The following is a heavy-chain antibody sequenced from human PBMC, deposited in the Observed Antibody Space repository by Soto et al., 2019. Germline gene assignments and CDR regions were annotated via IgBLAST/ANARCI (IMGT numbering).Heavy chain of an antibody. Sequence: LRLSCAASGFTFNTYGMHWVRQAPGKGLEWVAVISYDGSKNNYADSVKGRFTISRDNSKNTLYLQMNSLRAEDTAVYYCANSGEYSSGWYRGYLDYWGQGTLVTVSS. CDR3: ANSGEYSSGWYRGYLDY. V-gene: IGHV3-30*18. J-gene: IGHJ4*02. D-gene: IGHD6-19*01. CDR2: ISYDGSKN. CDR1: GFTFNTYG.